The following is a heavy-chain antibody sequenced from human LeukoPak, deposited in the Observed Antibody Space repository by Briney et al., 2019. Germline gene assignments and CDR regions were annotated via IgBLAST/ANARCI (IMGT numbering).Heavy chain of an antibody. D-gene: IGHD1-1*01. CDR3: ARGNSKLRFDY. CDR1: GGSISSGDYY. J-gene: IGHJ4*02. Sequence: SETLSLTCTVSGGSISSGDYYWSWIRQPPGKGLEWIGYIYYSGSTYYNPSLKSRVTISVDTSKNQFSLKLSSVTAADTAVYYCARGNSKLRFDYWGQGTLVTVSS. V-gene: IGHV4-30-4*08. CDR2: IYYSGST.